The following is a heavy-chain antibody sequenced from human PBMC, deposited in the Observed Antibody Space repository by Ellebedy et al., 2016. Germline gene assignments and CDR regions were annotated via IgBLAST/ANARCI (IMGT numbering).Heavy chain of an antibody. D-gene: IGHD1-26*01. J-gene: IGHJ4*02. CDR3: ARIHSGGEDY. Sequence: ASVKVSCKASGYGFTGYVLNWVRQAPGQGLEWMGWFNTNTGNPTYAQGFTGRFVFSLDTSFSTSYLQISSLQAEDTAVYYCARIHSGGEDYWGRGTLVTVSS. CDR1: GYGFTGYV. CDR2: FNTNTGNP. V-gene: IGHV7-4-1*02.